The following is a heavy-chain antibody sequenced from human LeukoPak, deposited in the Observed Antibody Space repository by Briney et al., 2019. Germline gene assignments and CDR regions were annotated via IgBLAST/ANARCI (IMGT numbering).Heavy chain of an antibody. Sequence: PSQTLSLTCTVSGDSISSGDYYWSWIRQPAGKGLEWIGRISSIGSTNYNPSLKSRVTISVDTSKNQFSLKLSSVTAADTAVYYCARGGLAAALRYYYMDVWGKGTTVTVSS. CDR2: ISSIGST. CDR3: ARGGLAAALRYYYMDV. J-gene: IGHJ6*03. CDR1: GDSISSGDYY. D-gene: IGHD6-13*01. V-gene: IGHV4-61*02.